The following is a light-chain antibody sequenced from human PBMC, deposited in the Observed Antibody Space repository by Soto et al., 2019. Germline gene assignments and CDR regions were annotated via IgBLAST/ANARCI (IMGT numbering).Light chain of an antibody. CDR1: QSVSSY. Sequence: EIVLTQSPATLSLSPGERATLSCRASQSVSSYLAWYQQKPGQAPRLLIYDASNRATGIPARFSGSGSGTDFTLTISSLEPEDFAVYYCQQRSNWPPITSGPGTRLEIK. V-gene: IGKV3-11*01. J-gene: IGKJ5*01. CDR3: QQRSNWPPIT. CDR2: DAS.